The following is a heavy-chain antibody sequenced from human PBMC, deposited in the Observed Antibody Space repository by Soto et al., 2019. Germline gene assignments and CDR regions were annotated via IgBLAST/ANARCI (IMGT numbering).Heavy chain of an antibody. CDR2: INSDGSST. V-gene: IGHV3-74*03. Sequence: GGSLRLSCAASGFTFSSYWMHWVRQAPGKGLVCVSRINSDGSSTTYADSVKGRLTISRDNAKNTLYLQMNSLRAEDTAVYYCAREGIASGAFDIWGQGTMVTVSS. CDR3: AREGIASGAFDI. J-gene: IGHJ3*02. D-gene: IGHD6-13*01. CDR1: GFTFSSYW.